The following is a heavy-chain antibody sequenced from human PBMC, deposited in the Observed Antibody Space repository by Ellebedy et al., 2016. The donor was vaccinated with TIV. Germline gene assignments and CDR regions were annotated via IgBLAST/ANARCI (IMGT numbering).Heavy chain of an antibody. CDR3: ARGGDGYIHY. Sequence: MPSETLSLTWTFSGGPIRSGDYYWSWIRQPPGKGLEWIGYIYYSGNTYHNPSLKSRVTISVDTSKNQFSLKLSSVTAADTAVYYCARGGDGYIHYWGQGTLVTVSS. J-gene: IGHJ4*02. V-gene: IGHV4-30-4*01. CDR2: IYYSGNT. CDR1: GGPIRSGDYY. D-gene: IGHD5-24*01.